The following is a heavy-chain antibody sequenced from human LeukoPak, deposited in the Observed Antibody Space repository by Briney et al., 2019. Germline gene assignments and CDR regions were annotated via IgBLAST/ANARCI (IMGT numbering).Heavy chain of an antibody. Sequence: GASVKVSCKASGYTFTSYDINWVRQATGQGLEWMGWMNPNSANTGYAQKFQGRVTMTRNTSISTAYMELSSLRSEDTAVYYCARLASNSRPPHFYHRYEVLGQRATGNVPS. CDR1: GYTFTSYD. CDR3: ARLASNSRPPHFYHRYEV. V-gene: IGHV1-8*01. J-gene: IGHJ6*01. CDR2: MNPNSANT. D-gene: IGHD1-14*01.